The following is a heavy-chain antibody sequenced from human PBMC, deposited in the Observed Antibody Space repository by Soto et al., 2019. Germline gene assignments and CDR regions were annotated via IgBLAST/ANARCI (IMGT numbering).Heavy chain of an antibody. J-gene: IGHJ5*02. V-gene: IGHV4-34*01. CDR1: GGSFSGYY. CDR2: INHSGST. Sequence: SETLSLTCAVYGGSFSGYYWSWIRQPPGKGLEWIGEINHSGSTNYNPSLKSRVTISVDTSKNQLSLKLSSVTAADTAVYYCARGLCRYCSGGSRTCCGWFDPWGQGTLVTVSS. D-gene: IGHD2-15*01. CDR3: ARGLCRYCSGGSRTCCGWFDP.